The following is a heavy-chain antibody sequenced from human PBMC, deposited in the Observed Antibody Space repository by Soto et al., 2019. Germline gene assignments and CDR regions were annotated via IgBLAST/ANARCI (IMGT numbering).Heavy chain of an antibody. CDR1: GYTLSDAN. D-gene: IGHD3-16*01. Sequence: QVQLVQSGAEVKKPGASVKVSCKASGYTLSDANINWVRQAPGQGPEWMGIINPRADSTNYAQKFQGRVTLTRDTSRSTVYMELSSLRSEDTAVYYCARDLRGGGDYWGQGTLVTVSS. CDR3: ARDLRGGGDY. J-gene: IGHJ4*02. CDR2: INPRADST. V-gene: IGHV1-46*01.